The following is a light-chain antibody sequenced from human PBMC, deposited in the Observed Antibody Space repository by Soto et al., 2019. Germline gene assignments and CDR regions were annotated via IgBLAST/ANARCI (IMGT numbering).Light chain of an antibody. V-gene: IGKV1-5*01. Sequence: DIQMTQSPSTLSASVGDRVTITCRASQSIGTWLAWYQHRPGKAPSLLIYDASTLRSGVPSRFSGSGSGTEFTLTISSLQPEDFATYYCQQANSFPVTFGQGTRLEIK. CDR2: DAS. J-gene: IGKJ5*01. CDR3: QQANSFPVT. CDR1: QSIGTW.